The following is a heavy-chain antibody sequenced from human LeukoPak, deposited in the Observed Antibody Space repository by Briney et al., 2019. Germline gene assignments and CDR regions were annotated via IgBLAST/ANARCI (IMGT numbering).Heavy chain of an antibody. V-gene: IGHV3-21*01. J-gene: IGHJ4*02. CDR3: ARDLSSDRFQYYDY. CDR2: VTTFDPRI. CDR1: EFTFSRYG. D-gene: IGHD6-19*01. Sequence: GGSLRLSCGASEFTFSRYGILWVRQAPGKGLEWVASVTTFDPRIYYAASVRGRFTISRDSASNSVYLEMNALTAEDTGVYYCARDLSSDRFQYYDYWGQGALVTVSS.